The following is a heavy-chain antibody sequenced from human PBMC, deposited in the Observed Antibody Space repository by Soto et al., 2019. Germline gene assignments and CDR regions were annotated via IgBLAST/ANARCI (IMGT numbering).Heavy chain of an antibody. V-gene: IGHV3-23*01. CDR3: VKAVYLLDFDY. D-gene: IGHD1-20*01. CDR2: TSGTGGNT. J-gene: IGHJ4*02. CDR1: GFTFSSYA. Sequence: PGGSLRLSCAASGFTFSSYAMTWVRQAPGKGLEWVSTTSGTGGNTYYADSVKGRFTISRDNSKNTVYLQMNSLRAEDTAVYYCVKAVYLLDFDYWGQGTLVTVSS.